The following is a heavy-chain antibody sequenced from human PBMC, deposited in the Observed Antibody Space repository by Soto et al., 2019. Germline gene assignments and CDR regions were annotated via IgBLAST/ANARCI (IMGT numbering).Heavy chain of an antibody. CDR2: ISSSSSYI. CDR3: ARDSANAFDI. D-gene: IGHD1-26*01. Sequence: EVQLVESGGGLVKPGESLRLSCTASGFTLSTYTMNWVRQAPGKGLEWVSSISSSSSYIYYADSVKGRFTISRDNAKNSLYLQMNSLRAEDTAVYYCARDSANAFDIWGQGTMVTVSS. V-gene: IGHV3-21*01. CDR1: GFTLSTYT. J-gene: IGHJ3*02.